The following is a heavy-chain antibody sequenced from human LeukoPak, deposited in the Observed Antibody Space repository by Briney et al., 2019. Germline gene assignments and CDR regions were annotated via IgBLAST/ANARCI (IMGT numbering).Heavy chain of an antibody. CDR2: ISGSGGST. J-gene: IGHJ4*02. Sequence: GGSLRLSCAASGFTFSSYAMSWVRQAPGKGLEWVSAISGSGGSTYYADSVKGRFTISRDNSKNTLYLQMNSLRAEDTAVYYCVKDMEGIVVVVAATRFDYWGQGTLVTVSS. D-gene: IGHD2-15*01. CDR1: GFTFSSYA. V-gene: IGHV3-23*01. CDR3: VKDMEGIVVVVAATRFDY.